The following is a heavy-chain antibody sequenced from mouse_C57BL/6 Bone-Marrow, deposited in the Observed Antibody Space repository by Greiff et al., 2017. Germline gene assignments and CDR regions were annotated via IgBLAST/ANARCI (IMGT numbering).Heavy chain of an antibody. V-gene: IGHV1-61*01. D-gene: IGHD1-1*01. J-gene: IGHJ1*03. CDR1: GYTFTSYW. Sequence: QLQQPGAELVRPGSSVKLSCKASGYTFTSYWMDWVKQRPGQGLEWIGNIYPSDSETHYNQKFKDKATLTVDKSSSTAYMQLSSLTSEDSAVYYCARDNYYGSSYDWYFEVWGTGTTVTVSS. CDR2: IYPSDSET. CDR3: ARDNYYGSSYDWYFEV.